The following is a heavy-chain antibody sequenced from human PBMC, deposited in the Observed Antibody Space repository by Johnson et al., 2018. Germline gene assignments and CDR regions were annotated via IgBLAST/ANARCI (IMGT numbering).Heavy chain of an antibody. J-gene: IGHJ6*02. V-gene: IGHV3-9*01. Sequence: VQLVQSGGGLVQPGRSLRLSCAASGFTFDDYAMHWVRQAPGKGLEWVSGIRWNSGSIGYADSVKGRFTISRDNAKNTLYLQMNSLRAEDTAVYYCARDEGLWDSPKGMDVWGQGTTVTVSS. CDR2: IRWNSGSI. D-gene: IGHD3-3*01. CDR1: GFTFDDYA. CDR3: ARDEGLWDSPKGMDV.